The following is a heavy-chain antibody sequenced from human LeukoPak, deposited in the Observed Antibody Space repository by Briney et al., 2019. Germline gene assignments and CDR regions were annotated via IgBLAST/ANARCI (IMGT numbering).Heavy chain of an antibody. J-gene: IGHJ1*01. CDR3: AGDDLVVVPAATYAGGFQH. Sequence: SETLSLTCTVSGGSISSYYWSWIRQPAGKGLEWIGRIYTSGSTNYNPSLKSRVTMSVDTSKNQFSLKLSSVTAADTAVYYCAGDDLVVVPAATYAGGFQHWGQGTLVTVSS. V-gene: IGHV4-4*07. CDR2: IYTSGST. CDR1: GGSISSYY. D-gene: IGHD2-2*01.